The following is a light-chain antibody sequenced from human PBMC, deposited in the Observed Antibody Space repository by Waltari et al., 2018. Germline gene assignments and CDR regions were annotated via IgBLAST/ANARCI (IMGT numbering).Light chain of an antibody. J-gene: IGKJ4*01. V-gene: IGKV3-20*01. Sequence: IVLTQSPDTLSLSPGERATLPCRASQSVTSISLALYQQKPGQAPRLLLYSTSSRATDFSDRFSGSGSGTDFTLTINGLEPEDSAVYHCQQYDGSAVTFGGGTRVEIK. CDR2: STS. CDR1: QSVTSIS. CDR3: QQYDGSAVT.